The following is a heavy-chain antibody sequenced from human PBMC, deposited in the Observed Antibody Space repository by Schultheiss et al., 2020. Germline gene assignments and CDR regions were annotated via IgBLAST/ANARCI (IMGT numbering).Heavy chain of an antibody. Sequence: SETLSLTCTVSGGSVSSGSYYWSWIRQPPGKGLEWIGSIYYSGSTYYNPSLKSRVTISVDTSKNQFSLKLSSVTAADTAVYYCARHRVVTAILDAFDIWGQGTMVTVSS. CDR1: GGSVSSGSYY. D-gene: IGHD2-21*02. V-gene: IGHV4-39*01. J-gene: IGHJ3*02. CDR3: ARHRVVTAILDAFDI. CDR2: IYYSGST.